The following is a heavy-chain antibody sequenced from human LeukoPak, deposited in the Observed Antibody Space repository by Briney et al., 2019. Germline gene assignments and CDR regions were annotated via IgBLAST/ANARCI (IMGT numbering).Heavy chain of an antibody. Sequence: PGGSLRLSCAASGFTFSSYNMNWVRQAPGKGLEWVSYISSSSDTIYYADSVKGRFTISRDNAKNSLYLQMNSLGAEDTAVYFCATESGTYSGTCFDYWGQGTLVTVSS. CDR2: ISSSSDTI. D-gene: IGHD1-26*01. V-gene: IGHV3-48*01. CDR1: GFTFSSYN. J-gene: IGHJ4*02. CDR3: ATESGTYSGTCFDY.